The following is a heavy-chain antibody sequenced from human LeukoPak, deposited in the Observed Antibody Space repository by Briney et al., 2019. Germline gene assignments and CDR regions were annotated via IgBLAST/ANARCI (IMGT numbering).Heavy chain of an antibody. CDR3: ARAEYDRSGSIYYYYGMDI. V-gene: IGHV3-23*01. CDR2: ISGGGDIT. J-gene: IGHJ6*02. D-gene: IGHD3-22*01. Sequence: GGSLRLSCAASGFNFANHAMSWVRQTAGKGLEWVSAISGGGDITYYADSVKGRFTISRDNSKDTLFLQMNSLRREDTAEYYCARAEYDRSGSIYYYYGMDIWGQGTTVTVSS. CDR1: GFNFANHA.